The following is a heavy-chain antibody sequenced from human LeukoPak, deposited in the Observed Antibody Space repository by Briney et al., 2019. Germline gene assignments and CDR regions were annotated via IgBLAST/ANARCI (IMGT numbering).Heavy chain of an antibody. CDR2: IGPAGET. V-gene: IGHV3-13*04. J-gene: IGHJ3*02. Sequence: GGSLSLSCAASGFTFSNYDIHWVRQATGKGLEWVSVIGPAGETYYAGSVKGRFTISRENAKNSLYLQMNSLRAEDTAVYHCARASGGGSANYYNFAFDIWGQGTMVTVSS. CDR3: ARASGGGSANYYNFAFDI. D-gene: IGHD3-10*01. CDR1: GFTFSNYD.